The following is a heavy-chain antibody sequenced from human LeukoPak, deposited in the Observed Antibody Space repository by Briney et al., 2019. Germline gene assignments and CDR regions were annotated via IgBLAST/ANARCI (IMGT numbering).Heavy chain of an antibody. Sequence: GGSLRLSCAASGFTVSSSYMSWVRQAPGKGLEWVSVIFSGGSTYYADSVKGRFTISRDNSKNTLYLQMNSLRAEDTAVYYCAKDRSNYYDSSGYYADRTFDYWGQGTLVTVSS. CDR1: GFTVSSSY. V-gene: IGHV3-53*01. J-gene: IGHJ4*02. CDR2: IFSGGST. D-gene: IGHD3-22*01. CDR3: AKDRSNYYDSSGYYADRTFDY.